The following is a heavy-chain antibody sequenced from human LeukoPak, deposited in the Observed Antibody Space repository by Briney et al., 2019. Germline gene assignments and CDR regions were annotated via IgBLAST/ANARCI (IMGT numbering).Heavy chain of an antibody. CDR1: GFTFSTYA. D-gene: IGHD3-22*01. V-gene: IGHV3-23*01. CDR3: AKDRTTMTNYFDY. CDR2: ISGSGDNT. Sequence: GGSLRLSCAASGFTFSTYAMSWVRQAPGKGLEWVSAISGSGDNTFYADSVKGRFTISRDNSRNTLYLHTNSLRADDTAIYYCAKDRTTMTNYFDYWGQGTLVTVSS. J-gene: IGHJ4*02.